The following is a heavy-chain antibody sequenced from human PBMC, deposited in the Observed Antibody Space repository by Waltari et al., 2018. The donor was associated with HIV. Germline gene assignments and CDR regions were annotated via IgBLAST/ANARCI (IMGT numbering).Heavy chain of an antibody. V-gene: IGHV3-21*02. CDR1: GFSISTSG. J-gene: IGHJ4*02. CDR2: ISSSSSSI. Sequence: EVQLVESGGGLVKPGGSLRLSCAASGFSISTSGMNWVRQAPGKGLEWVSSISSSSSSIYYADSVKGRFTISRDNARNSLYLQMNSLRAEDTAVYYCANHPPEYWGQGILVTVSS. CDR3: ANHPPEY.